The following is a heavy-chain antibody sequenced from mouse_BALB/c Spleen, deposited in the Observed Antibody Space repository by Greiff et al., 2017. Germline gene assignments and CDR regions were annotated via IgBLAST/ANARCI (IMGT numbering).Heavy chain of an antibody. CDR2: ISSGGSYT. CDR1: GFTFSSYT. D-gene: IGHD3-1*01. J-gene: IGHJ4*01. CDR3: TSSGYNYYAMDY. V-gene: IGHV5-6-4*01. Sequence: EVQGVESGGGLVKPGGSLKLSCAASGFTFSSYTMSWVRQTPEKRLEWVATISSGGSYTYYPDSVKGRFTISRDNAKNTLYLQMSSLKSEDTAMYYCTSSGYNYYAMDYWGQGTSVTVSS.